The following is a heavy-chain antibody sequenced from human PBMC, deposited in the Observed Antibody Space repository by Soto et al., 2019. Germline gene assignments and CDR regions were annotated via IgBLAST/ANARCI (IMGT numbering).Heavy chain of an antibody. CDR1: GFTFSDHY. J-gene: IGHJ3*02. CDR2: ISPSSSYT. CDR3: ARNHIAASGTSAYDI. V-gene: IGHV3-11*06. D-gene: IGHD6-13*01. Sequence: PGGSLRLSCAASGFTFSDHYMSWIRQAPGKGLEWVSYISPSSSYTNYAVSVRGRFTISRDNAKNSLYLQMNSLRGEDTAVYYCARNHIAASGTSAYDIWGQGTMVT.